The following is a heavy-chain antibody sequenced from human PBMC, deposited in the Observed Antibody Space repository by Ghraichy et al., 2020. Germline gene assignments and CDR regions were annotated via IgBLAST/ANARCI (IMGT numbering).Heavy chain of an antibody. CDR2: IIPILGIA. Sequence: SVKVSCKASGGTFSSYTISWVRQAPGQGLEWMGRIIPILGIANYAQKFQGRVTITADKSTSTAYMELSSLRSEDTAVYYCARGGSSWGKNWFDPWGQGTLVTVSS. V-gene: IGHV1-69*02. CDR3: ARGGSSWGKNWFDP. J-gene: IGHJ5*02. D-gene: IGHD6-13*01. CDR1: GGTFSSYT.